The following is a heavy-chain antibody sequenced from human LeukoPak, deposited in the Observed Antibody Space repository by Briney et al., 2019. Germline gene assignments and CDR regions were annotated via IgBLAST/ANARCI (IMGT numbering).Heavy chain of an antibody. J-gene: IGHJ6*03. CDR2: ISGSGGST. CDR3: AKDPLRFLEWLPPHYYYYMDV. Sequence: GSLRLSCAASGFTFSSYAMSWVRQAPGKGLERVSAISGSGGSTYYADSVKGRFTISRDNSKNTLYLQMNSLRAEDTAVYYCAKDPLRFLEWLPPHYYYYMDVWGKGTTVTVSS. V-gene: IGHV3-23*01. D-gene: IGHD3-3*01. CDR1: GFTFSSYA.